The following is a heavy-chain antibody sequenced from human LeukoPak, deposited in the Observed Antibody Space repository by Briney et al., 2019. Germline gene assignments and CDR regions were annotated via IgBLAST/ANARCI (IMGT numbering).Heavy chain of an antibody. CDR1: GFTFDDYG. CDR2: INWNGDST. CDR3: ARETGTLDYYYYMDV. J-gene: IGHJ6*03. D-gene: IGHD1-1*01. Sequence: GGSLRLSCAASGFTFDDYGMSWVRQVPGKGLEWVSGINWNGDSTGYVDSVKGRFTISRDNAKNSLYLHMNSLRAEDTAFYYCARETGTLDYYYYMDVWGKGTTVTVSS. V-gene: IGHV3-20*04.